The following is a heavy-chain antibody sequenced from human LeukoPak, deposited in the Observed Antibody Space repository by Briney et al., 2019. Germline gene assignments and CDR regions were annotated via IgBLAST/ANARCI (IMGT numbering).Heavy chain of an antibody. Sequence: PGGSLRLSCAASGFTFSSYGMHWVRQAPGKGLEWVAFIRYDGSNKYYADSVKGRFTISRDNSKNTLYLQMNSLRAEDTAVYYCAKPPLKSAAAGLDWGQGTLVTVSS. CDR2: IRYDGSNK. CDR3: AKPPLKSAAAGLD. D-gene: IGHD6-13*01. V-gene: IGHV3-30*02. CDR1: GFTFSSYG. J-gene: IGHJ4*02.